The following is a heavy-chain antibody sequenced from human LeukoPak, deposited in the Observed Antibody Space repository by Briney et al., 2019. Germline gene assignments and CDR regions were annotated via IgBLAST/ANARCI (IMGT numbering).Heavy chain of an antibody. CDR2: IYYSGST. CDR1: GGSISSGGYY. CDR3: ARREGKVQRPYYDFWSGPVIPAFLFDY. J-gene: IGHJ4*02. V-gene: IGHV4-39*01. D-gene: IGHD3-3*01. Sequence: SETLSLTCTVSGGSISSGGYYWGWIRQPPGKGLEWIGSIYYSGSTYYNPSLKSRVTISVDTSKNQFSLKLSSVTAADTAVYYCARREGKVQRPYYDFWSGPVIPAFLFDYWGQGTLVTVSS.